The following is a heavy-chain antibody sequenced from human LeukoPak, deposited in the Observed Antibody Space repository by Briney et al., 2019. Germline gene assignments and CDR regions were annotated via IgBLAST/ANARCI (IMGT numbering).Heavy chain of an antibody. CDR3: GRDPRVNYDFWSGYYTYFDY. V-gene: IGHV3-33*01. J-gene: IGHJ4*02. D-gene: IGHD3-3*01. CDR1: GFTFSSYG. Sequence: GGSLRLSCAASGFTFSSYGMHWVRQAPGKGLEWVAVIWYDGSNKYYADSVKGRFTISRDNSKNTLYLQMNSLRAEDTAVYYCGRDPRVNYDFWSGYYTYFDYWGQGTLVTVSS. CDR2: IWYDGSNK.